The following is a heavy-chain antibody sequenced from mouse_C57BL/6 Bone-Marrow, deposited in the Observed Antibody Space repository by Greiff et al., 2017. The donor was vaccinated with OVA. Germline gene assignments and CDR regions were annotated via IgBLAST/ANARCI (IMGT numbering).Heavy chain of an antibody. D-gene: IGHD1-1*01. J-gene: IGHJ1*03. CDR3: ARSYYYGSSYYFDG. CDR1: GYTFTSYW. CDR2: IYPGSGST. V-gene: IGHV1-55*01. Sequence: QVQLQQPGAELVKPGASVKMSCKASGYTFTSYWITWVKQRPGQGLEWIGDIYPGSGSTTSNEKLKSKATLTVDTSSSTAYMQLSSLTSDDSAVYYCARSYYYGSSYYFDGWGTGITVTVAS.